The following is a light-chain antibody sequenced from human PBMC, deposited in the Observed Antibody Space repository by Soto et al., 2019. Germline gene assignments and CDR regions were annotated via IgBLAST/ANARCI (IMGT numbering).Light chain of an antibody. J-gene: IGKJ1*01. Sequence: IVMTQSPATLSVSPGERATLSCRASQNIYSNIAWYQQRPGQAPRLLIYRASTRATGVPARFSGSGSGTEFTLTISSLQSEDFATYYCQHYNSYSEAFGQGTKVELK. CDR3: QHYNSYSEA. CDR2: RAS. CDR1: QNIYSN. V-gene: IGKV3-15*01.